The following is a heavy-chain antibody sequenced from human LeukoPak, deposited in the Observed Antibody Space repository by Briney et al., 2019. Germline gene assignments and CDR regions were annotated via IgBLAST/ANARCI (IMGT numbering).Heavy chain of an antibody. Sequence: GGSLRLSCAASGFTFSSFATSWVRQAPGKGLEWVSSISSSSGYLYYADSVRGRFTISRDNAKGSVLLQMNSLRADDTAVYYCARDERGIDYWGQGTLVTVSS. D-gene: IGHD6-13*01. CDR2: ISSSSGYL. J-gene: IGHJ4*02. CDR3: ARDERGIDY. V-gene: IGHV3-21*01. CDR1: GFTFSSFA.